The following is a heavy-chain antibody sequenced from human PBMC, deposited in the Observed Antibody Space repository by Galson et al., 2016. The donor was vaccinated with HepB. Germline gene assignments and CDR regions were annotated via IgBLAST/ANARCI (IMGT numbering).Heavy chain of an antibody. CDR1: GGSITSYTHY. D-gene: IGHD4-11*01. Sequence: TLSLTCTVSGGSITSYTHYWGWIRQPAGRGLEWIGRIYSSWSTNYNPSLKSRVAISVDMSKNQFSLKLSSVTAADTAVYYCARAGYSDSYFDYWGQGTLVTVSS. V-gene: IGHV4-61*02. CDR2: IYSSWST. J-gene: IGHJ4*02. CDR3: ARAGYSDSYFDY.